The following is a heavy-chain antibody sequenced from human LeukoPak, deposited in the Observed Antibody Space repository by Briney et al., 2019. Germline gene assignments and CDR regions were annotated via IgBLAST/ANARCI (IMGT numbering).Heavy chain of an antibody. J-gene: IGHJ4*02. V-gene: IGHV1-2*02. Sequence: ASVKVSCKASGYTFSGYYMHWVRRAPGQGLEWMGWINPNSADTKYAQKFQGRVTMTSDTSISTAYMELSRLRSDDTAVYYCARDLATMEQGYWGQGTLVTVSS. CDR2: INPNSADT. CDR3: ARDLATMEQGY. D-gene: IGHD3-10*01. CDR1: GYTFSGYY.